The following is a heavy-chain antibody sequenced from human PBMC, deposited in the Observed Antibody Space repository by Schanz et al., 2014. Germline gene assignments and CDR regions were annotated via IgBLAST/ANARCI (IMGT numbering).Heavy chain of an antibody. V-gene: IGHV3-23*04. CDR3: AKGPYYYYYMDV. J-gene: IGHJ6*03. CDR1: GFTFSSYA. Sequence: EVQLVESGGGVVQPGRSLRLSCAASGFTFSSYAMSWVRQAPGKGLEWVSAISGSGGSTYYADSVKGRFTISRDSSKYTVYLQMNSLRADDTAVYYCAKGPYYYYYMDVWGNGTTVTVSS. CDR2: ISGSGGST.